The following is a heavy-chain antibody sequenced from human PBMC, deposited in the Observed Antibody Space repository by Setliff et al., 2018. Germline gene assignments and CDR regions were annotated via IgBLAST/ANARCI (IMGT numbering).Heavy chain of an antibody. CDR3: AREGPESDSSGYMDV. CDR1: GGSITSGSYY. D-gene: IGHD3-22*01. J-gene: IGHJ6*03. Sequence: PSETLSLTCAVSGGSITSGSYYWSWIRQPAGEGLEWIGRLHTSGTTVYNPSLKGRVTISADTSTNHFSLKLTSVTAADTAVYYCAREGPESDSSGYMDVWGQGTTVTVSS. V-gene: IGHV4-61*02. CDR2: LHTSGTT.